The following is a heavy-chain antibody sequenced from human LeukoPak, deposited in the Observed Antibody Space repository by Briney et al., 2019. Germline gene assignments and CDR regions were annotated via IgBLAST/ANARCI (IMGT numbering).Heavy chain of an antibody. CDR2: INHSGST. D-gene: IGHD2-15*01. J-gene: IGHJ5*02. V-gene: IGHV4-34*01. CDR1: GFTFSDYY. Sequence: PGGSLRLSCAASGFTFSDYYMSWIRQPPGKGLEWIGEINHSGSTNYNPSLKSRVTISVDTSKNQFSLKLSSVTAADTAVYYCTRDRGGYCSGGSRLNWFDPWGQGTLVTVSS. CDR3: TRDRGGYCSGGSRLNWFDP.